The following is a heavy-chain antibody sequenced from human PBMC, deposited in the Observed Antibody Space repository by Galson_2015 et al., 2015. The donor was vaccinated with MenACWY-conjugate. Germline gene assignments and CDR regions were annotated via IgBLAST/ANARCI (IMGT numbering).Heavy chain of an antibody. J-gene: IGHJ4*02. CDR2: IYHSGST. V-gene: IGHV4-4*02. Sequence: ETLSLTCAVSGGSISGTNWWSWVRQPPGKGLEWIGEIYHSGSTNYNPSLKSRITISVDKSKNQFSLQLTSVTAADTAVYYCVANGYYTLEHWGQGTPVTVPS. D-gene: IGHD3-3*01. CDR1: GGSISGTNW. CDR3: VANGYYTLEH.